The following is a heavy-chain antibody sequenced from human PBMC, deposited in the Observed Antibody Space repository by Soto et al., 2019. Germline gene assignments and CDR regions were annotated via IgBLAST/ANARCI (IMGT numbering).Heavy chain of an antibody. Sequence: QVQLVQSGAEVKKPGASVKVSCKASGYTFTSYGISWVRQAPGQGLEWMGWISAYNGNTNYVQKLQGRVTMTTDTSTSTAYMELRSLRSDDTAVYYCASLEGEVGATSTPSYYYYGMDVWGQGTTVTVSS. CDR3: ASLEGEVGATSTPSYYYYGMDV. D-gene: IGHD1-26*01. CDR1: GYTFTSYG. V-gene: IGHV1-18*01. CDR2: ISAYNGNT. J-gene: IGHJ6*02.